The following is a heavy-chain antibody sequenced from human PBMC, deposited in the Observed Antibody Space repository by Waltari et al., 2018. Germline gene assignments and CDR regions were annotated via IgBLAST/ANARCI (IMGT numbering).Heavy chain of an antibody. CDR2: IKQDGSET. Sequence: EVQLVGSGGGLVQPGGSLRLSCAASGFSLTGYWMSWVRQAPGKGLEWVANIKQDGSETNYVDSVKGRFTISRDNAKNSLYLQMNSLRAEDTAVYYCARGRITIGPWGQGSLVTVSS. CDR3: ARGRITIGP. V-gene: IGHV3-7*01. CDR1: GFSLTGYW. J-gene: IGHJ4*02. D-gene: IGHD3-10*01.